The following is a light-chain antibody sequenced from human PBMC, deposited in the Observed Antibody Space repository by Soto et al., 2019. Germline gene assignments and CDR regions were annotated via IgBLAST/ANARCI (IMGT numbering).Light chain of an antibody. V-gene: IGLV2-14*01. CDR1: SSDVGGYNY. CDR2: EVR. CDR3: SSYTSSSTSVV. Sequence: QSVPTQPASVSGSPGQSITISCTGTSSDVGGYNYVSWYQQHPGKAPKLMIYEVRNRPLGVSNRFSGSKSGNKASLTISGLQAEDEADYYCSSYTSSSTSVVFGGGTKLTVL. J-gene: IGLJ2*01.